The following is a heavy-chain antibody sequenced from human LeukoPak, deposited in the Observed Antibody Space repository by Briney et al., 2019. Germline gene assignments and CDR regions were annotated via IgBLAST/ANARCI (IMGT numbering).Heavy chain of an antibody. CDR3: ARVGDQDAFDM. CDR2: ISSNGGST. CDR1: GFTFRSYS. V-gene: IGHV3-64*01. J-gene: IGHJ3*02. Sequence: PGGSLRLSCAVSGFTFRSYSMHWVRQAPGQGLEYVSAISSNGGSTYYARSVKGRFTISRDNSENTLYLQMGSLRAEDMAVYYCARVGDQDAFDMWGQGTMVTVSS. D-gene: IGHD2-21*01.